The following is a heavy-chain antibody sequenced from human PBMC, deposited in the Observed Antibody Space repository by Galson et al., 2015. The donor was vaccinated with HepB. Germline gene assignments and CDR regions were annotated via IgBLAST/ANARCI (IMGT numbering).Heavy chain of an antibody. Sequence: ETLSLTCTVSGGSISSSSYYWGWIRQPPGKGLEWIGSIYYSGSTYYNPSLKSRVTISVDTSKNQFSLKLSSVTAADTAVYYCARHVLRGRVITMIVSYFDYWGQGTLVTVSS. V-gene: IGHV4-39*01. D-gene: IGHD3-22*01. CDR2: IYYSGST. CDR3: ARHVLRGRVITMIVSYFDY. J-gene: IGHJ4*02. CDR1: GGSISSSSYY.